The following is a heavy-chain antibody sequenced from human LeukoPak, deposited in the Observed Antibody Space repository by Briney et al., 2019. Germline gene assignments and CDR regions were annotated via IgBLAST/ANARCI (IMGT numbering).Heavy chain of an antibody. CDR2: IRSKANSYTT. D-gene: IGHD2-15*01. Sequence: PGGSLRLSCAASGVTFSGSAMHWVRQAYGKGLEWDGRIRSKANSYTTANAASVKGRFTISRDDSKNTAYLQMNSLKTEDTAVYYCTSPKDFQDVWGQGTTVTVSS. J-gene: IGHJ6*02. V-gene: IGHV3-73*01. CDR1: GVTFSGSA. CDR3: TSPKDFQDV.